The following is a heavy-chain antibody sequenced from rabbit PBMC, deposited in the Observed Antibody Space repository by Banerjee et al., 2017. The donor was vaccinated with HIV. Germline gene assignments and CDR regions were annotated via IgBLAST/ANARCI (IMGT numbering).Heavy chain of an antibody. CDR2: IYTSSTGST. Sequence: QEQLEESGGDLVKPEGSLTLTCTASGFSFSSSYWICWVRQAPGKGLEWIACIYTSSTGSTYYASWAKGRFTISKTSSTTVTLQMTSLTAADTATYFCARDYGAGSRGVFDPWGPGTLVTVS. CDR1: GFSFSSSYW. J-gene: IGHJ2*01. CDR3: ARDYGAGSRGVFDP. D-gene: IGHD4-2*01. V-gene: IGHV1S45*01.